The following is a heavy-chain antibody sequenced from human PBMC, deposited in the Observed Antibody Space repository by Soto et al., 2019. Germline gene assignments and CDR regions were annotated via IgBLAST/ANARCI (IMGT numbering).Heavy chain of an antibody. CDR1: GGTFSSYA. J-gene: IGHJ6*02. Sequence: SVKVSCKASGGTFSSYAISWVRQAPGQGLEWMGGIIPIFGTANYAQKFQGRVTITADESTSTAYMELSSLRSEDTAVYHCARAIGCSGGSCYPNHYYGMDVWGQGTTVTVS. CDR3: ARAIGCSGGSCYPNHYYGMDV. CDR2: IIPIFGTA. D-gene: IGHD2-15*01. V-gene: IGHV1-69*13.